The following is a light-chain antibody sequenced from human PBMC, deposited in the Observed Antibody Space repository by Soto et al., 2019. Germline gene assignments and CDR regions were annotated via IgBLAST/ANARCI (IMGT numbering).Light chain of an antibody. Sequence: EIVLTQSPGTLSLSPGGRATLSCRASQSVSSSYLAWYKQKPGQAPRLLIYGASTRATGIPARFSGSGSGTEFTLTISSLQSEDFAVYYCQQYNNWPPWTFGQGTKVDIK. CDR3: QQYNNWPPWT. J-gene: IGKJ1*01. CDR1: QSVSSSY. CDR2: GAS. V-gene: IGKV3-15*01.